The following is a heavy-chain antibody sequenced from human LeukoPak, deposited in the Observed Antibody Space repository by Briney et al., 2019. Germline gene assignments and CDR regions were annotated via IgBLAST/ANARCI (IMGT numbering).Heavy chain of an antibody. CDR2: IYYSGST. CDR1: GGSISSYY. D-gene: IGHD3-22*01. V-gene: IGHV4-59*01. J-gene: IGHJ4*02. Sequence: PSETLSLTCTVSGGSISSYYWSWIRQPPGKGLEWIGYIYYSGSTNYNPSLKSRVTISVDTSKNQFSLKLSSVTAADTAVYYCARDRQGYCSGGSCYPPYYYDSSGYYYASNFDYWGQGTLVTVSS. CDR3: ARDRQGYCSGGSCYPPYYYDSSGYYYASNFDY.